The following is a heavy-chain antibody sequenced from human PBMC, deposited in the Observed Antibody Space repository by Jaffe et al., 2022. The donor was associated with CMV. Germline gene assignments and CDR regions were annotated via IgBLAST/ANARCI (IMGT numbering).Heavy chain of an antibody. D-gene: IGHD5-12*01. Sequence: QVQLVESGGGVVQPGRSLRLSCAASGFTFSSYGMHWVRQAPGKGLEWVAVIWYDGSNKYYADSVKGRFTISRDNSKNTLYLQMNSLRAEDTAVYYCARVNRRVGYADYYGMDVWGQGTTVTVSS. V-gene: IGHV3-33*01. CDR2: IWYDGSNK. J-gene: IGHJ6*02. CDR3: ARVNRRVGYADYYGMDV. CDR1: GFTFSSYG.